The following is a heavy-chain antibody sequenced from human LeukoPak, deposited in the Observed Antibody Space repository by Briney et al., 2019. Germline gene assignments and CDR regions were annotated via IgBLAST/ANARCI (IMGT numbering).Heavy chain of an antibody. CDR1: GYTFTSYY. Sequence: ASVKVSCKASGYTFTSYYMHWVRQAPGQGLEWMGWINTNTGNPTYAQGFTGRFVFSLDTSVSTAYLQISSLKAEDTAVYYCARADCSSTSCYAGTTFGFDYWGQGTLVTVSS. D-gene: IGHD2-2*01. J-gene: IGHJ4*02. CDR3: ARADCSSTSCYAGTTFGFDY. CDR2: INTNTGNP. V-gene: IGHV7-4-1*02.